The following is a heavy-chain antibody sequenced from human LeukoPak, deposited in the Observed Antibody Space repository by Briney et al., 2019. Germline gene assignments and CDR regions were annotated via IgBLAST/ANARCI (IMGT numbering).Heavy chain of an antibody. D-gene: IGHD3-16*01. CDR2: INDGGST. V-gene: IGHV3-23*01. CDR3: AKGRRGSAYTGFDY. J-gene: IGHJ4*02. CDR1: GFTFSNYA. Sequence: PGGSLRLSCAASGFTFSNYAMNWVRQAPGKGLEWVSVINDGGSTYYEDSVKGRFTISRDDSKNTLYLQMNSLRPEDSALYYCAKGRRGSAYTGFDYWGQGTLVTVSS.